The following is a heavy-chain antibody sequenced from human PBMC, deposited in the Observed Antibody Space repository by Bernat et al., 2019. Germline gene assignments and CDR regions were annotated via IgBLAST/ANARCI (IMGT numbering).Heavy chain of an antibody. Sequence: EVQLLESGGDSVQPGGSLSFSCAASGFTFSTYALSWVRQAPGKGLEWVSTISSSGITTYYRDSVKDQVTISRDNSKKSLYSQISSLSDEDTAIYYGAKKHTMTSTGNYFDDRGRGTLVTVSS. D-gene: IGHD4-17*01. CDR2: ISSSGITT. J-gene: IGHJ4*02. CDR1: GFTFSTYA. V-gene: IGHV3-23*01. CDR3: AKKHTMTSTGNYFDD.